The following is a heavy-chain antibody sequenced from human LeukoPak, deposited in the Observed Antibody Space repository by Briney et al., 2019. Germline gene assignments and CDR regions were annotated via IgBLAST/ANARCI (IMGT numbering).Heavy chain of an antibody. V-gene: IGHV1-58*02. Sequence: SVKVSCKASGFTFTSSAMQWVRQARGQRLEWIGWIVVGSGNTNYAQKFQERVTITRDMSTSTAYMELSSLRSEDTAVYYCAADPSNPLKPYCYYGMDVWGQGTTVTASS. CDR3: AADPSNPLKPYCYYGMDV. CDR2: IVVGSGNT. J-gene: IGHJ6*02. CDR1: GFTFTSSA. D-gene: IGHD4-11*01.